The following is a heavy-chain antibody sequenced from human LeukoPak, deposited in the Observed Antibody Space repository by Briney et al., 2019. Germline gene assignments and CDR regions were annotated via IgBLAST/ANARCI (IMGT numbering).Heavy chain of an antibody. V-gene: IGHV3-30*02. CDR2: IRYDGSNK. CDR1: GLTFSSYG. Sequence: PGGSLRLSCAASGLTFSSYGMHWVRQAPGKGLEWVAFIRYDGSNKYYADSAKGRFTISRDNSKNTLYLQMNSLRAEDTAVYYCAKDHYDFWSGYRLYYYYYMDVWGKGTTVTVSS. D-gene: IGHD3-3*01. J-gene: IGHJ6*03. CDR3: AKDHYDFWSGYRLYYYYYMDV.